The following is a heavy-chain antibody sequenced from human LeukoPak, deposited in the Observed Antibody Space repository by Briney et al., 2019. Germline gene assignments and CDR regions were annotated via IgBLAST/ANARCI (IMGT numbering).Heavy chain of an antibody. CDR2: ISSSDSIM. D-gene: IGHD5-18*01. CDR1: GFTFSDYY. Sequence: PGGSLRLSCAAPGFTFSDYYMSWIRQAPGKGLEWVSYISSSDSIMYYADSMKGRFTISRDNAKDSLFLQMNSLRADDTAVYYCARGGGPIHLWPPKPIDHWGQGTLVTVSS. CDR3: ARGGGPIHLWPPKPIDH. J-gene: IGHJ4*02. V-gene: IGHV3-11*04.